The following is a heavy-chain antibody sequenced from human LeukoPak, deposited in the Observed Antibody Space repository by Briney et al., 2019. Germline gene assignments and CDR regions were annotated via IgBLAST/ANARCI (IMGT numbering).Heavy chain of an antibody. V-gene: IGHV3-23*01. CDR1: GFTFSSYA. D-gene: IGHD6-6*01. CDR2: ISGSGGST. CDR3: AKDMYSSSPGEAFDV. J-gene: IGHJ3*01. Sequence: GGSLRLSCAASGFTFSSYAMSWVRQAPGKGLEWVSAISGSGGSTYYADSVKGRFTISRDNSKNTLYLQMNSPRAEDTAVYYCAKDMYSSSPGEAFDVWGQGTMLTVSS.